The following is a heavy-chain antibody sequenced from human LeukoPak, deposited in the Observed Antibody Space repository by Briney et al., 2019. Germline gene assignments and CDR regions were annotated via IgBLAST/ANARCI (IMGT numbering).Heavy chain of an antibody. CDR3: ARGHYYGSSGSYYYYGMDV. V-gene: IGHV1-8*01. Sequence: ASVKVSCKASGYTFTSYDINWVRQATGQGLEWMGWMNPNSGNTGYAQKFQGRVTMTRNASISTAYMELSSLRSEDTAVYYCARGHYYGSSGSYYYYGMDVWGQGTTVTVSS. J-gene: IGHJ6*02. CDR2: MNPNSGNT. CDR1: GYTFTSYD. D-gene: IGHD3-22*01.